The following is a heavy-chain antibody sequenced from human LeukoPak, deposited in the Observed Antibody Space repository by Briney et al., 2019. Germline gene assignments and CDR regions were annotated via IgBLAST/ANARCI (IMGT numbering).Heavy chain of an antibody. CDR3: AKGRWALFDC. V-gene: IGHV6-1*01. CDR2: TYYRSKWYN. D-gene: IGHD3-10*01. Sequence: TSQTLSLTCAISGDSVSSNSGAWNWIRQSPSRGLEWLGRTYYRSKWYNDYAISVKSRMTINADTSKNQFSLQLNSVTPEDTAVYYCAKGRWALFDCWGQGTLVIVSS. J-gene: IGHJ4*02. CDR1: GDSVSSNSGA.